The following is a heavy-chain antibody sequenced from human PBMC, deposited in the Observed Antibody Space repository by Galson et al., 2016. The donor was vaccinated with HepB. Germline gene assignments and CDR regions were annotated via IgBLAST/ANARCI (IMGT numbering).Heavy chain of an antibody. CDR2: INPNTGGT. J-gene: IGHJ6*03. Sequence: SVKVSCKASGYTFTGYYIHWVRQAPGQGLEWLGWINPNTGGTNYAQKLQDGVTMTRDTSISTAYLELSRLRSDDTAIYYCARSSPRQFRVGPGGNFYIDVWGKGTTVTVSS. CDR3: ARSSPRQFRVGPGGNFYIDV. D-gene: IGHD3-3*01. CDR1: GYTFTGYY. V-gene: IGHV1-2*02.